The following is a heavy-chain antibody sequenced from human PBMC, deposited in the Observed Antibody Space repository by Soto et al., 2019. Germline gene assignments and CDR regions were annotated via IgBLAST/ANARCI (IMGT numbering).Heavy chain of an antibody. V-gene: IGHV1-18*01. Sequence: VASVKVSCKASGYTFTSYGISWVRQAPGQGLEWMGWISAYNGNTNYAQKLQGRVTMTTDTSTSTAYMELRSLRSDDTAVYYCARDSRIAAAGTAKFDPWGQGTLVTVSS. CDR3: ARDSRIAAAGTAKFDP. J-gene: IGHJ5*02. D-gene: IGHD6-13*01. CDR2: ISAYNGNT. CDR1: GYTFTSYG.